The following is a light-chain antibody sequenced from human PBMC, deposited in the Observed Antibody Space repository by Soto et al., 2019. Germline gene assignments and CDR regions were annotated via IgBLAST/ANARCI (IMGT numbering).Light chain of an antibody. J-gene: IGKJ2*01. CDR1: QSVSSSY. CDR3: QEYCSCPRT. Sequence: EIVLTQSPGTLSLSPGERATLSCRASQSVSSSYLAWYQQKPGQAPRLLIYGASSRATGIPDTLSGSESGSGSTLTNSRLQPDALPVYDCQEYCSCPRTVGQRTKLEIK. V-gene: IGKV3-20*01. CDR2: GAS.